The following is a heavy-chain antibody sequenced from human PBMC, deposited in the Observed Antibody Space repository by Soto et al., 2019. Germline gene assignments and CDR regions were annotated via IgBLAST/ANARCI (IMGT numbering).Heavy chain of an antibody. CDR2: IGGSGAPT. J-gene: IGHJ4*02. CDR1: GFTFSNYA. Sequence: EVQLLESGGGLVQPGGSLRLSCAASGFTFSNYAMNWVRQAPGKWLEWVSTIGGSGAPTYYADSVRGRFTISRDNSKNTLYLQMNSLRDEDTAVYFCASKLTFGSSSDYWGQGTLVTVSS. V-gene: IGHV3-23*01. CDR3: ASKLTFGSSSDY. D-gene: IGHD3-10*01.